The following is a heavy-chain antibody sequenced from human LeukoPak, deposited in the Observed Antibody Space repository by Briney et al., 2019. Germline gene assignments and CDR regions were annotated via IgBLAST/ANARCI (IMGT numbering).Heavy chain of an antibody. CDR1: GGTFSSYA. CDR2: IIPIFGTA. V-gene: IGHV1-69*13. J-gene: IGHJ4*02. D-gene: IGHD3-10*01. Sequence: ASVKVSCKASGGTFSSYAISWVRQAPGQGLEWMGGIIPIFGTANYAQKFQGRVTITADESTSTAYMELSSLRSEDTAVYYCARDLDRYGSGSYYKRGLSDHWGQGTLVTVSS. CDR3: ARDLDRYGSGSYYKRGLSDH.